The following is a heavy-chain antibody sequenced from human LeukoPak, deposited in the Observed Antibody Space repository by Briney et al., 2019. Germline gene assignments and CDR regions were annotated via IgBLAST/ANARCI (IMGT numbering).Heavy chain of an antibody. CDR2: IYPGDSDT. J-gene: IGHJ6*02. Sequence: GESLKISCKGSGYSFTSYWIGWVRQMPGKGLEWMGIIYPGDSDTRYSPSFQGQVTISADKSISTAYLQWRSLKASDTAMYYCARRGNTGDYGLDYGMDVWGQGTAVTVSS. CDR3: ARRGNTGDYGLDYGMDV. CDR1: GYSFTSYW. D-gene: IGHD4-17*01. V-gene: IGHV5-51*01.